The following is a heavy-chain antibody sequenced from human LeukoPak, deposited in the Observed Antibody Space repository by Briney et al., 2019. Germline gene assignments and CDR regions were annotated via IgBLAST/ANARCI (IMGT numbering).Heavy chain of an antibody. CDR3: APPYGDYYYMDV. J-gene: IGHJ6*03. CDR1: GFTFSSYA. V-gene: IGHV3-23*01. D-gene: IGHD3-16*01. Sequence: WGSLRLSCAASGFTFSSYAMSWVRQAPGKGLEWVSAISGSGGSTYYADSVKVRFTISRDNSKNTLYLQMNSLRAEGTALYYCAPPYGDYYYMDVWGKGTTVTISS. CDR2: ISGSGGST.